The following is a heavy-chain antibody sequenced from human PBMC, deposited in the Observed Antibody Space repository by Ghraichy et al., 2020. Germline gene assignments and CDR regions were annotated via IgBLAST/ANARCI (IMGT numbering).Heavy chain of an antibody. J-gene: IGHJ4*02. CDR1: GGSISSSSYY. CDR2: IYYSGST. CDR3: AREGHYCSGGSCYFGLIDY. D-gene: IGHD2-15*01. V-gene: IGHV4-39*07. Sequence: SQTLSLTCTVSGGSISSSSYYWGWIRQPPGKGLEWIGSIYYSGSTYYNPSLKSRVTISVDTSKNQFSLKLSSVTAADTAVYYCAREGHYCSGGSCYFGLIDYWGQGTLVTVSS.